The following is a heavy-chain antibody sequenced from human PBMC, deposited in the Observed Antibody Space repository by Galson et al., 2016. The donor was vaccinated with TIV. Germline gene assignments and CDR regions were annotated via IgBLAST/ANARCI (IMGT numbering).Heavy chain of an antibody. Sequence: SVKVSCKASGGTFSSYAISWVRQAPGQGLEWMGGIIPIFGTANYAQKFQGRVTITADESTSTAYMELSSLRSEDTAVYYCARRSAAITISGVDYYYGMDVWGQGTTVTVSS. D-gene: IGHD3-3*01. J-gene: IGHJ6*02. CDR1: GGTFSSYA. V-gene: IGHV1-69*13. CDR3: ARRSAAITISGVDYYYGMDV. CDR2: IIPIFGTA.